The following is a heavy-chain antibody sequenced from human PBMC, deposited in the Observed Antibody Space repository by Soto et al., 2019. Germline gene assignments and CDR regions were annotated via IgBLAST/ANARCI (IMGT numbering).Heavy chain of an antibody. J-gene: IGHJ3*02. CDR2: IKSKTDGGTT. CDR1: GFTFSSYA. V-gene: IGHV3-15*07. Sequence: GESLRLSCAASGFTFSSYAMNWVRQAPGKGLEWLGRIKSKTDGGTTDYAAPVKGRFTISRDDSKNTLYLQMNSLKTEDTAVYYCTTEFEAFDIWGQGTMVTVSS. CDR3: TTEFEAFDI.